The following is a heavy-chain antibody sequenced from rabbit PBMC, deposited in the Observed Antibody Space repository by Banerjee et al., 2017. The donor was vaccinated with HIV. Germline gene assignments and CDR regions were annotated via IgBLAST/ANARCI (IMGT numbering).Heavy chain of an antibody. CDR1: GIDFSSYYY. V-gene: IGHV1S43*01. CDR3: TRESLWADGYAGDAYGNFNL. Sequence: QQQLEESGGGLVKPGGTLTLTCKASGIDFSSYYYMCWVRQAPGKGLELIACIYTSSGSTWYASWVNGRFTISRSTSLNTVDLKMTSLTAADTATYFCTRESLWADGYAGDAYGNFNLWGPGTLVTVS. D-gene: IGHD6-1*01. J-gene: IGHJ4*01. CDR2: IYTSSGST.